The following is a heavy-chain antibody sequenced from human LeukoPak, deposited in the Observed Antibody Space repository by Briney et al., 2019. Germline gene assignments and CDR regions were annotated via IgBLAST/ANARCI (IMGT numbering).Heavy chain of an antibody. CDR1: GFTFSTYA. Sequence: PGGSLRLSCAASGFTFSTYAMTWVRQAPGKGLEWVSTISGYGGRTYYADSVKGRFTISRDGSKNTLSLQMNSLRVEDTAVYYCAKEGYNTGAGYFDHWGQGTLVAVSS. CDR2: ISGYGGRT. CDR3: AKEGYNTGAGYFDH. J-gene: IGHJ4*02. V-gene: IGHV3-23*01. D-gene: IGHD5-24*01.